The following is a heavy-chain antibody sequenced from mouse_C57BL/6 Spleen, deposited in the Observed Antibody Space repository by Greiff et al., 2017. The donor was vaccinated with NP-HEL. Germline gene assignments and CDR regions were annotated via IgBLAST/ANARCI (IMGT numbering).Heavy chain of an antibody. CDR2: IDPSDSYT. D-gene: IGHD1-1*01. CDR3: ARQTTVVAHYAMDY. Sequence: QVQLQQPGAELVMPGASVKLSCKASGYTFTSYWMHWVKQRPGKGLEWIGEIDPSDSYTNYNQKFKGKSTLPVDKSSSTAYMQLSSLTSEDSAVYYCARQTTVVAHYAMDYWGQGTSVTVSS. V-gene: IGHV1-69*01. CDR1: GYTFTSYW. J-gene: IGHJ4*01.